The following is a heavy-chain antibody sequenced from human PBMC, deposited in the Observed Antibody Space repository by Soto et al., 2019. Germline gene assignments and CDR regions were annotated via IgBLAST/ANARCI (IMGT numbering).Heavy chain of an antibody. CDR1: GFSLNTGGIC. CDR3: ARSLSVAASSGFDF. Sequence: SGPTLVNPTETLTLTCTFSGFSLNTGGICVSWIRQPPGKALEWLGLIDWADDKDYRTSLRTRLTISKDSSKNQVVLTMTNMDPVDTATYYCARSLSVAASSGFDFWGQGILVTVSS. J-gene: IGHJ4*02. D-gene: IGHD2-15*01. CDR2: IDWADDK. V-gene: IGHV2-70*13.